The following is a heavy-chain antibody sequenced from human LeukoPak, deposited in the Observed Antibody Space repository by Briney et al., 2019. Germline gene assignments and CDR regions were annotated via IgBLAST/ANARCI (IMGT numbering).Heavy chain of an antibody. CDR2: ISYDGSNK. CDR1: GFTFSSYG. J-gene: IGHJ4*02. Sequence: GGSLRLSCAASGFTFSSYGMHWVRQAPGKGLEWVAVISYDGSNKYYADSVKGRFTISRDNSKNTLYLQMNSLRAEDTAVYYCAKCDGGDCYYFDYWGQGTLVTVSS. D-gene: IGHD2-21*02. CDR3: AKCDGGDCYYFDY. V-gene: IGHV3-30*18.